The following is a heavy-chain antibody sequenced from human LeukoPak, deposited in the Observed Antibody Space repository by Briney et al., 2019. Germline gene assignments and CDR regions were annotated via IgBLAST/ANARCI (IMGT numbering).Heavy chain of an antibody. D-gene: IGHD2-2*01. CDR2: IYTSGST. V-gene: IGHV4-4*07. Sequence: SETLSLTCTVSGGSISSSYWSWIRQPAGKGLEWIGRIYTSGSTNYNPSLKSRVTMSVETSKNQFSLKLSSVTAADTAMYYCARGYCTSTYCYHIDYWGQGILVTVSS. CDR3: ARGYCTSTYCYHIDY. CDR1: GGSISSSY. J-gene: IGHJ4*02.